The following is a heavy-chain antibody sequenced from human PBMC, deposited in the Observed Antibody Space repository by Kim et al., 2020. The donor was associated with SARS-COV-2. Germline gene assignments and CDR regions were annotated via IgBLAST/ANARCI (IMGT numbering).Heavy chain of an antibody. V-gene: IGHV3-33*01. CDR2: IWYDGSNK. CDR1: GFTFSSYG. Sequence: GGSLRLSCAASGFTFSSYGMHWVRQAPGKGLEWVAVIWYDGSNKYYADSVKGRFTISRDNSKNTLYLQMNSLRAEDTAVYYCARWGGTTDLNYYYYGMDVWGQGTTVTVSS. CDR3: ARWGGTTDLNYYYYGMDV. D-gene: IGHD4-17*01. J-gene: IGHJ6*02.